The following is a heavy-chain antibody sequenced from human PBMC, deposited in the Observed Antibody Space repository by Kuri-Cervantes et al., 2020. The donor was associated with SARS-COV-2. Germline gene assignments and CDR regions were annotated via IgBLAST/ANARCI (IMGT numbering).Heavy chain of an antibody. CDR2: IRYDGSNK. V-gene: IGHV3-30*02. CDR3: ARVGYSYGNYFDY. J-gene: IGHJ4*02. CDR1: GFTFSSYA. D-gene: IGHD5-18*01. Sequence: GESLKISCAASGFTFSSYAMHWVRQAPGKGLEWVAFIRYDGSNKYYADSVKGRFTISRDNSKNTLYLQMNSLRAEDAAVYYCARVGYSYGNYFDYWGQGTLVTVSS.